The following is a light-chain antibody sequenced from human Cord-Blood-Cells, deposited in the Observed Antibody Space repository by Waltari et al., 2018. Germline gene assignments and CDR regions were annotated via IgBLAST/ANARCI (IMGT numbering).Light chain of an antibody. V-gene: IGKV3-15*01. CDR3: QQYNNWLPIT. CDR1: QSVSSN. Sequence: EIVMTQSPATLSVSPGERATLSCRASQSVSSNLAWYQQKPGQAPRLLIYGASTRATGIPARFSDSGSGTEFTLTISSLQSEDFAVYYCQQYNNWLPITFGQGTRLEIK. CDR2: GAS. J-gene: IGKJ5*01.